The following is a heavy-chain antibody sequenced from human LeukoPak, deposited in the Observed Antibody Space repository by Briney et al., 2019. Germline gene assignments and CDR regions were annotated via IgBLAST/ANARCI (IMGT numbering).Heavy chain of an antibody. Sequence: SETLSLTCTVSGGSISSSSYYWGWIRQPPGKGLEWIGSIYYSGSTYYNPSLKSRVTISVDTSKNQFSLKLSSVTAADTAVYYCARGQKEVLAVDYWGQGTLVTVSS. CDR1: GGSISSSSYY. D-gene: IGHD1-1*01. V-gene: IGHV4-39*01. CDR3: ARGQKEVLAVDY. CDR2: IYYSGST. J-gene: IGHJ4*02.